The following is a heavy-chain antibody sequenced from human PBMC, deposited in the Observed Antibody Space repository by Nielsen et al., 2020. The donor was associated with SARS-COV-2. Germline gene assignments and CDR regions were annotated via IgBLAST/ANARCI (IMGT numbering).Heavy chain of an antibody. CDR2: ISGSGGST. D-gene: IGHD2-21*02. CDR1: GFTFSSYA. Sequence: GGSLRLSCAASGFTFSSYAMSWVRQAPGKGLEWVSAISGSGGSTYYADSVKGRFTISRDNSKNTLYLQMNSLRAEDTAVYYCAKMGCGGDCYGWFDPWGQVTLVTVSS. CDR3: AKMGCGGDCYGWFDP. J-gene: IGHJ5*02. V-gene: IGHV3-23*01.